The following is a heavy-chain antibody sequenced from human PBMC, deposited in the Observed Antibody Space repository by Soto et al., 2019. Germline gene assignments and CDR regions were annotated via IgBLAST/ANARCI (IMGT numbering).Heavy chain of an antibody. CDR3: ARLRITMIVVVITTPYFDS. D-gene: IGHD3-22*01. J-gene: IGHJ4*02. Sequence: PSETLSLTCTVSGGSISSSSYYWGWIRQPPGKGLEWIGSIYYSGSTYYNPSLKSRVTISVDTSKNQFSLKLSSVTAADTAVYYCARLRITMIVVVITTPYFDSWGQGTLVTVSS. CDR1: GGSISSSSYY. CDR2: IYYSGST. V-gene: IGHV4-39*01.